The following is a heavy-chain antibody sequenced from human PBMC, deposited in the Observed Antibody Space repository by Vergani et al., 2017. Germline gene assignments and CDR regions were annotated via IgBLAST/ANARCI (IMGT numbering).Heavy chain of an antibody. CDR3: ARASLRALVGYYYYMDV. V-gene: IGHV4-4*09. D-gene: IGHD3-16*02. CDR1: GVSVTDYN. CDR2: LSTTGGA. Sequence: QAQLQESGPGLVKPSETLSLTCHVFGVSVTDYNCNWIRQAPGKGLEWIGSLSTTGGATHARHNPSLKSRGSISVDTSKNQFSLWVNSVTAADTAVYFCARASLRALVGYYYYMDVWGKGKTVVVSS. J-gene: IGHJ6*03.